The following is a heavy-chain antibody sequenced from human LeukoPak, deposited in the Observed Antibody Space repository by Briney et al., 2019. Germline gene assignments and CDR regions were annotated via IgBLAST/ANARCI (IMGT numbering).Heavy chain of an antibody. J-gene: IGHJ4*02. Sequence: GGSLRLSCAASGFTFSSYAMSWVRQAPGKGLEWVSAISGSGGSTYYADSVKGRFTISRDNSKNTLYLQMNSLRAEDTAVYYCARDSSSWHYFDYWGQGTLVTVSS. CDR3: ARDSSSWHYFDY. D-gene: IGHD6-13*01. CDR2: ISGSGGST. V-gene: IGHV3-23*01. CDR1: GFTFSSYA.